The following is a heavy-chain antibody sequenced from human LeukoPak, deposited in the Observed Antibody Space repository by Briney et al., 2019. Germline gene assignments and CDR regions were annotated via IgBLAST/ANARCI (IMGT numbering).Heavy chain of an antibody. CDR1: GFTVSSNY. D-gene: IGHD6-19*01. V-gene: IGHV3-53*04. CDR3: ARDSGAVAGNFDY. Sequence: PGGSLRLSCAASGFTVSSNYMSWVRQAPGKGLEWVSAIYSGGSTYYADSVKGRFTISRHNSKNTLYLQMNSLRAEDTAVYYCARDSGAVAGNFDYWGQGTLVTVSS. CDR2: IYSGGST. J-gene: IGHJ4*02.